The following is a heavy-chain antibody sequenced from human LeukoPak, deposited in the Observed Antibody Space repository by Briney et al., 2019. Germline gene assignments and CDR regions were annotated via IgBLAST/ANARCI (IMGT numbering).Heavy chain of an antibody. CDR3: ARLVPTTGYFDS. Sequence: SETLSLTCTVSGGSISSSSYYWGWIRQPPGKGLEWIGTVYHSGTTYYNPSLKNRVTISVDTSKNQFSLKLTSVTAAGTAVYYCARLVPTTGYFDSWGQGTLVTVSS. D-gene: IGHD1-1*01. V-gene: IGHV4-39*07. CDR1: GGSISSSSYY. CDR2: VYHSGTT. J-gene: IGHJ4*02.